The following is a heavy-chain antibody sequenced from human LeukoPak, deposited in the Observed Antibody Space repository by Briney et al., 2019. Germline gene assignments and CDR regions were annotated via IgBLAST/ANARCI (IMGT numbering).Heavy chain of an antibody. CDR2: IYPGDSDT. CDR1: GNSVTSYW. D-gene: IGHD3-10*01. V-gene: IGHV5-51*01. CDR3: AFSLGDGSGSSFNWFDS. Sequence: GESLKISCKGSGNSVTSYWIGWVRQMPGKGLEWMGIIYPGDSDTRYSPSFQGQVTISADKSISTVYLQWNSLKASDTAMYYCAFSLGDGSGSSFNWFDSWGQGTLVTVSS. J-gene: IGHJ5*01.